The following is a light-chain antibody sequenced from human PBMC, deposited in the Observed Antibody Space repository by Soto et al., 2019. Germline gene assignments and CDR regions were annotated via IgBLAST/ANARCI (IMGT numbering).Light chain of an antibody. CDR1: SSNIGAGYD. CDR2: GNS. CDR3: QSYDSSLRV. V-gene: IGLV1-40*01. J-gene: IGLJ1*01. Sequence: QSVLTQPPSVSGAPGQRVTISCTGSSSNIGAGYDVHWYQQLPGTAPKLLIYGNSNRPSGVPDRFSGSKSGTSASLAITGLQAEDEADYYCQSYDSSLRVFGIGTKVTVL.